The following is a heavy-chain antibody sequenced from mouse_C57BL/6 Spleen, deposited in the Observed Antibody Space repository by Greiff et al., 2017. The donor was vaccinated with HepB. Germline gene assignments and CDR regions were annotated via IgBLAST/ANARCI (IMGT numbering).Heavy chain of an antibody. D-gene: IGHD2-1*01. CDR1: GFNIKDDY. CDR2: IDPENGDT. CDR3: TTLNGNYHVNWYFDV. J-gene: IGHJ1*03. V-gene: IGHV14-4*01. Sequence: EVQLQQSGAELVRPGASVKLSCTASGFNIKDDYMHWVKQRPEQGLEWIGWIDPENGDTEYASKFQGKATITADTSSNTAYLQLSSLTSEDTAVYYCTTLNGNYHVNWYFDVWGTGTTVTVSS.